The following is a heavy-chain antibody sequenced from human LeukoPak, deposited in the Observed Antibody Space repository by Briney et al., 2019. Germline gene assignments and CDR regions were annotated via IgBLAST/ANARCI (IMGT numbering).Heavy chain of an antibody. D-gene: IGHD6-13*01. J-gene: IGHJ6*03. CDR1: GFTFSDYN. V-gene: IGHV3-11*01. CDR3: ARVKGEQGDYSGSWTNIYYYYYMDV. Sequence: SGGSLRLSCAASGFTFSDYNMRWIRQAPGKGLEWVSFISRSGSTKYYADSVKGRFTISRDNAKNSLYLQMNSLRAEDTAVYYCARVKGEQGDYSGSWTNIYYYYYMDVWGKGTTVTISS. CDR2: ISRSGSTK.